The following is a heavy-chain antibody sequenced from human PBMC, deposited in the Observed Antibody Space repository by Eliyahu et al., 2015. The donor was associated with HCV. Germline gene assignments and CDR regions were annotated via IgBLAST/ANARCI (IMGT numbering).Heavy chain of an antibody. V-gene: IGHV3-9*01. D-gene: IGHD6-13*01. Sequence: EVQLVESGGGLVQPSRSLRLSCAASGFTFDDYAMHWVRQAPGKGLEWVSGISWNSGSIGYADSVKGRFTISRDNAKNSLYLQMNSLRAEDTALYYCAKGTGEQQLVLGGCDYWGQGTLVTVSS. CDR3: AKGTGEQQLVLGGCDY. J-gene: IGHJ4*02. CDR2: ISWNSGSI. CDR1: GFTFDDYA.